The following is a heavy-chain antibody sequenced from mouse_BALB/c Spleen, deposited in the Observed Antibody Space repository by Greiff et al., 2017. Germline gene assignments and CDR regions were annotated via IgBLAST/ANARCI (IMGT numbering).Heavy chain of an antibody. Sequence: QVQLQQSGAELVRPGASVTLSCKASGYTFTDYEMHWVKQTPVHGLEWIGAIDPETGGTAYNQKFKGKATLTADKSSSTAYMELRSLTSEDSAVYYCTRRDGYYPMDYWGQGTSVTVSS. CDR3: TRRDGYYPMDY. V-gene: IGHV1-15*01. D-gene: IGHD2-3*01. CDR2: IDPETGGT. CDR1: GYTFTDYE. J-gene: IGHJ4*01.